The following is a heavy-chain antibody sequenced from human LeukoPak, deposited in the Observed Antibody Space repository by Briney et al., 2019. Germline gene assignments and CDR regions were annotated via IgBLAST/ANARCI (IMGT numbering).Heavy chain of an antibody. Sequence: PGGSLRLSCAASGFTFSDHIMNWVRQLPGKRLEWVAYVSGSGSTVYYADSVKGRFTISRDNGKSSLYLQMNSLRVEDMALYYCVRQFASWGQGTLVTVSS. CDR1: GFTFSDHI. V-gene: IGHV3-48*01. CDR2: VSGSGSTV. J-gene: IGHJ4*02. CDR3: VRQFAS.